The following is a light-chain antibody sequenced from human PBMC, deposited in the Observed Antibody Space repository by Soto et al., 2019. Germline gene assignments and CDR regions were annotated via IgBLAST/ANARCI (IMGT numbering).Light chain of an antibody. J-gene: IGKJ1*01. Sequence: EIVMTQSPATLSVSPGERATLSCRASQSINSNLAWYQQKPGQTPRLLIYGASTRATGIPARFSGSGSGTDVTLTISSLQSEDFAIYYCQQYNNWWTFGQGTKVEIK. V-gene: IGKV3-15*01. CDR2: GAS. CDR1: QSINSN. CDR3: QQYNNWWT.